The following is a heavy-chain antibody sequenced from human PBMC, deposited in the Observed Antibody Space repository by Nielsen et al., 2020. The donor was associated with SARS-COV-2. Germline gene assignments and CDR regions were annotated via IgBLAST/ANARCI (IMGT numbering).Heavy chain of an antibody. CDR2: FSYSGST. V-gene: IGHV4-61*01. CDR3: ARLKDCNTWYIDLDY. J-gene: IGHJ4*02. CDR1: SGSVRSGTYY. Sequence: SETLSLTCTVSSGSVRSGTYYWSWIRQPPGKGLEWIGYFSYSGSTNYNPSLKSRVTISVDTSKNQFSLKLTSVTAADTAVYYCARLKDCNTWYIDLDYWGRGTLVTVSS. D-gene: IGHD6-13*01.